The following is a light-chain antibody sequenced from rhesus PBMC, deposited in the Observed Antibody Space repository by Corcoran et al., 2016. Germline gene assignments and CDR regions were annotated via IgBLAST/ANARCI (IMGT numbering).Light chain of an antibody. CDR3: QHGYGTPFT. J-gene: IGKJ3*01. CDR2: KAS. V-gene: IGKV1-74*01. CDR1: ENVNNY. Sequence: DIQMTQSPSSLSASVGDRVTITCRASENVNNYLNWYQQKPGKAPKLLIYKASTLQSGVPSRFSGSGSGTEYTFTISSLQPEDVATYYGQHGYGTPFTFGPGTKLDIK.